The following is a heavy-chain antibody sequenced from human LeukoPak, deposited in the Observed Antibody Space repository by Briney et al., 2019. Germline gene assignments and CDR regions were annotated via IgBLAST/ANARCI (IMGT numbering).Heavy chain of an antibody. CDR2: ILSDGNND. V-gene: IGHV3-30*18. Sequence: GGSLRLSCAASGFTFSSNAIHWVRQAPGKGLEWVVMILSDGNNDYYADSVKGRFTISRDNSKNTLYLQMNSLRAEDTAVYYCAKGSSFYYYDSSGYYYFDYWGQGTLVTVSS. D-gene: IGHD3-22*01. CDR1: GFTFSSNA. CDR3: AKGSSFYYYDSSGYYYFDY. J-gene: IGHJ4*02.